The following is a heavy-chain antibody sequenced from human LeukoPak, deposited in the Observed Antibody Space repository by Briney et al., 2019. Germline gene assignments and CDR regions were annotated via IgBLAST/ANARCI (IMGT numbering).Heavy chain of an antibody. D-gene: IGHD6-13*01. V-gene: IGHV3-48*03. CDR2: ISSSGSTI. CDR3: ARDRGIAAAGSNWFDP. J-gene: IGHJ5*02. CDR1: GFTFSSYE. Sequence: PGGSLRLSCAASGFTFSSYEMNWVRQAPGKGLEWVSYISSSGSTIYYADSVKGRFTISRDNSKNTLYLQMNSLRAEDTAVYYCARDRGIAAAGSNWFDPWGQGTLVTVSS.